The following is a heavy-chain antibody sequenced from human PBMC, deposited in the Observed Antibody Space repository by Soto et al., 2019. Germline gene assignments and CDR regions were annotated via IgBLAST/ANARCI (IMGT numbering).Heavy chain of an antibody. V-gene: IGHV1-18*01. D-gene: IGHD3-10*01. CDR1: GYTFTSSG. J-gene: IGHJ6*02. CDR3: ARAGEIPYYYYGMDV. CDR2: ISGYNGNT. Sequence: QVQLVQSGGEVKKPGASVKVSCKASGYTFTSSGFSWVRQAPGQGLEWMGWISGYNGNTKYEQKFQDRVTMTTDTSTNTGYMKLRSLTSDDTAVYYCARAGEIPYYYYGMDVWGQGTTVIVSS.